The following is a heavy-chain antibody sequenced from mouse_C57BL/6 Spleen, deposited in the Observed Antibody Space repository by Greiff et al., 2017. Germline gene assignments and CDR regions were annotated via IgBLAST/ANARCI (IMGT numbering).Heavy chain of an antibody. CDR1: GFTFSSYA. D-gene: IGHD1-1*02. CDR2: ISSGGDYI. J-gene: IGHJ4*01. V-gene: IGHV5-9-1*02. Sequence: EVKLVESGEGLVKPGGSLKLSCAASGFTFSSYAMSWVRQTPEKRLEWVAYISSGGDYIYYADTVKGRFTISRDNARNTLYLQMSSLKSEDTAMYYCTREFYYHEDYAMDYWGQGTSVTVSS. CDR3: TREFYYHEDYAMDY.